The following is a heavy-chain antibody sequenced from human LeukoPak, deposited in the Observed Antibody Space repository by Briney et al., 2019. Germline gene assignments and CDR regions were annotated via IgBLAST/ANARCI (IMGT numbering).Heavy chain of an antibody. D-gene: IGHD3-22*01. V-gene: IGHV3-33*01. J-gene: IGHJ4*02. CDR1: GVTFSSYG. Sequence: KPGGSLRLSCAASGVTFSSYGMHWVRQAPGKGLEWVAVIWYDGTNKYYGDSVKGRFSISRDNSKNTLYLQMNSLRVEDTAVYYCARGLSAWDDSSAYFDYWGQGTLVTVSS. CDR2: IWYDGTNK. CDR3: ARGLSAWDDSSAYFDY.